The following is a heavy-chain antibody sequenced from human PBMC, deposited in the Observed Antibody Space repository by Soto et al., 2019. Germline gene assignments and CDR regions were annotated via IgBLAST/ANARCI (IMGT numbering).Heavy chain of an antibody. Sequence: SETLSLTCNVSGGSISTGCCTWIWQRPAKGLEWIGYIYYSGSTNYNPSLKSRVTISVDTSKNQFSLKLSSVTAADTAVYYCARESYDILTGYYTTDYWGQGTLVTVSS. CDR1: GGSISTGC. CDR2: IYYSGST. V-gene: IGHV4-59*13. J-gene: IGHJ4*02. CDR3: ARESYDILTGYYTTDY. D-gene: IGHD3-9*01.